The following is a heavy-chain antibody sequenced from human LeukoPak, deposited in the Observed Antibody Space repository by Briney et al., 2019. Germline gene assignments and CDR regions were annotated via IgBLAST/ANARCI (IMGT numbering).Heavy chain of an antibody. Sequence: PGGSLRLSCAASGFTFDDYGMSWVRQAPGKGLEWVSGINWNGGSTGYADSVKGRFTISRDNAKNSLYLQMNSLRAEDTALYHRARALYYDFWSGSPDDAFDIWGQGTMVTVSS. D-gene: IGHD3-3*01. V-gene: IGHV3-20*01. CDR3: ARALYYDFWSGSPDDAFDI. J-gene: IGHJ3*02. CDR1: GFTFDDYG. CDR2: INWNGGST.